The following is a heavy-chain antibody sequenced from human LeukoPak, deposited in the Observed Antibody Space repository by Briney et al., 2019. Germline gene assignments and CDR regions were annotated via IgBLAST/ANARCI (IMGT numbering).Heavy chain of an antibody. D-gene: IGHD3-16*01. CDR1: RGSVTNYS. J-gene: IGHJ3*02. V-gene: IGHV4-4*07. Sequence: SETLSLTCTVSRGSVTNYSWSWIRQPAGKGLEWIGRLSGSGDTNFNPSLKTRVTMSADESKNQFSLHLRSVTAADTAVYFCARDLTLTVAFDIWGQGTVVTVSS. CDR2: LSGSGDT. CDR3: ARDLTLTVAFDI.